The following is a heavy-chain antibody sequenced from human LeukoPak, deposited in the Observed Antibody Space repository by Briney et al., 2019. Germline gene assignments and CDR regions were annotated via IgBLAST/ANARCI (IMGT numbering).Heavy chain of an antibody. CDR3: ARAFCSGGSCYSYYFDY. V-gene: IGHV1-46*01. CDR2: INPSGGST. D-gene: IGHD2-15*01. J-gene: IGHJ4*02. Sequence: ASVKVSCKASGYTFTSYYMHWVRQPPGQGLEWMGIINPSGGSTSYAQKFQGRVTMTRDTSTSTVYMELSSLRSEDTAVYYCARAFCSGGSCYSYYFDYWGQGTLVTVSS. CDR1: GYTFTSYY.